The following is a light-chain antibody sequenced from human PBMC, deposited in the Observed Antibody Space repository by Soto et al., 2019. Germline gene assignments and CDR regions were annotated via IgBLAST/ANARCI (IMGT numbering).Light chain of an antibody. CDR2: KAS. V-gene: IGKV1-5*03. J-gene: IGKJ1*01. CDR3: QQYSSYFWT. Sequence: DIQMTQSPSTLSASVGDRVTITCRASQSISTWLAWYQQKPGKAPKVLISKASSLESGVPSRFSGSGSGTEFTLTISSLQPDDFATYYCQQYSSYFWTFGQGTKVAI. CDR1: QSISTW.